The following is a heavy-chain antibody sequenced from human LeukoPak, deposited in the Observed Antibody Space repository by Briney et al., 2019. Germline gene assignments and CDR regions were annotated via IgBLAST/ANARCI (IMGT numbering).Heavy chain of an antibody. D-gene: IGHD2-15*01. J-gene: IGHJ4*02. V-gene: IGHV1-18*01. CDR1: GYTFTSYG. Sequence: GASVKVSCKASGYTFTSYGISWVRQAPGQGLEWMGWISAYNGNTNYAQKLQGRVTMTTDTSTSTAYMELRSLRSDDTAVYYCARDWPDIVVAVAASLRFDYWGQGTLVTVSS. CDR3: ARDWPDIVVAVAASLRFDY. CDR2: ISAYNGNT.